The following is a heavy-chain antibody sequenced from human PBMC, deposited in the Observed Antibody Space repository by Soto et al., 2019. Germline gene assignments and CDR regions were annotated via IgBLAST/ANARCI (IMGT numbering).Heavy chain of an antibody. Sequence: QVQLQESGPGLVKPSETLSLTCTVSGGSISSYYWSWIRQPPGKGLEWIGYMYYSGSTNYNPSLKRRVTISIDTSRNQFSLTLSSVTAADTAVYYCAGGTFGGVKDWGQGTLVTVSS. CDR3: AGGTFGGVKD. V-gene: IGHV4-59*01. J-gene: IGHJ4*02. CDR2: MYYSGST. CDR1: GGSISSYY. D-gene: IGHD3-3*01.